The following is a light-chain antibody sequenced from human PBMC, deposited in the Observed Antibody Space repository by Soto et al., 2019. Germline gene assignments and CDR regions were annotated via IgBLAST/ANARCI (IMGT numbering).Light chain of an antibody. Sequence: DIQMTQSPSTLSASVGDRVTITCRASQSISSWLAWYQQKPGKAPKLLIYKASSFESGVPSRFSGSGSGTAFTLTISSLQPDDFATYYCQQYDSYSPWTFGQGTKVEIK. CDR2: KAS. J-gene: IGKJ1*01. CDR1: QSISSW. CDR3: QQYDSYSPWT. V-gene: IGKV1-5*03.